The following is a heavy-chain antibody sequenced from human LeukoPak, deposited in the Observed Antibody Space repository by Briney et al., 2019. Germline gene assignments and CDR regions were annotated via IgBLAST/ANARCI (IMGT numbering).Heavy chain of an antibody. D-gene: IGHD1-7*01. CDR2: IYTSGST. J-gene: IGHJ6*03. CDR1: GGSISSGSYY. V-gene: IGHV4-61*02. CDR3: ASYFGTTSGMDV. Sequence: SETLSLTCTVSGGSISSGSYYWSWIRQPAGKGLEWIGRIYTSGSTNYNPSLKSRVTISVDTSKNQFSLKLSSVTAADTAVYYCASYFGTTSGMDVWGKGTTVTVSS.